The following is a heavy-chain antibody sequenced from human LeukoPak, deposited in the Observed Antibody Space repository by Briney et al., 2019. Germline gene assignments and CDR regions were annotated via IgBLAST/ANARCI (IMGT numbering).Heavy chain of an antibody. V-gene: IGHV1-46*01. CDR1: GYTFTSYY. J-gene: IGHJ6*02. CDR3: ARRLNMVRGVIIAYGMDV. D-gene: IGHD3-10*01. Sequence: ASVKVSCKASGYTFTSYYMHWVRQAPGQGLEWMGLINPSGGSTSYAQKFQGRVTMTRDTSTSTVYMELSSLRSEDTAVYYCARRLNMVRGVIIAYGMDVWGQGTTVTVSS. CDR2: INPSGGST.